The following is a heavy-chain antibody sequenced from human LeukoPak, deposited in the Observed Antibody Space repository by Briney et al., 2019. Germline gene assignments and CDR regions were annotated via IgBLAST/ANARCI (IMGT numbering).Heavy chain of an antibody. CDR1: GVSTTNYY. J-gene: IGHJ5*02. CDR3: ARDSLDYGGWFDT. V-gene: IGHV4-59*01. D-gene: IGHD4-23*01. CDR2: TSYRGGT. Sequence: PSETLSLTCTVSGVSTTNYYWHWIRQPPGKELEWIAFTSYRGGTKYNPSLKSRATISVGTSENQVSLRATSMTAADTAVYYCARDSLDYGGWFDTWGQGILVTVSS.